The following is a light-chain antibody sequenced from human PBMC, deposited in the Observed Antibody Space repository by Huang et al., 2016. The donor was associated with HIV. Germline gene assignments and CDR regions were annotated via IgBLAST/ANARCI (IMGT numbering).Light chain of an antibody. CDR2: DAS. CDR3: QQRSDWPLT. J-gene: IGKJ4*01. V-gene: IGKV3-11*01. Sequence: EIVLTQSPATLSLSPGERATLSFRASQSIINFLAWYQQKPGQAPRLLIYDASNRATGIPARFSGSGSGTDFTLTISSLEPEDFAVYYCQQRSDWPLTFGGGTKVEIK. CDR1: QSIINF.